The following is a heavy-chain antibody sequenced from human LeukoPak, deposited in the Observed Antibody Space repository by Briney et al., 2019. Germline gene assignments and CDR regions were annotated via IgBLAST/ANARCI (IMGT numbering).Heavy chain of an antibody. CDR2: INHSGST. V-gene: IGHV4-34*01. Sequence: PSETLSLTCAVYGGSFSGYYWSWIRQPPGKGLEWIGEINHSGSTNYNPSLKSRVTISVDTSKNQFSLKLSSVTAADTAVYYCARDGTAVAVAGFDYWGQGTLVTVSS. CDR3: ARDGTAVAVAGFDY. D-gene: IGHD6-19*01. CDR1: GGSFSGYY. J-gene: IGHJ4*02.